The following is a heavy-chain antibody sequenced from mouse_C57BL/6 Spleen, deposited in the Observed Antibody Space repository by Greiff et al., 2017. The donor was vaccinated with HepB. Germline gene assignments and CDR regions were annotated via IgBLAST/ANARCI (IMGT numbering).Heavy chain of an antibody. CDR2: IYPGSGST. D-gene: IGHD1-1*01. J-gene: IGHJ2*01. Sequence: VQLQQSGAELVKPGASVKMSCKASGYTFTSYWITWVKQRPGQGLEWIGDIYPGSGSTNYNEKFKSKATLTVDTSSSTAYMQHSSLTSEDSAVYYCARYRYYYGSSYDYFDDWGQGTTLTVSS. CDR3: ARYRYYYGSSYDYFDD. V-gene: IGHV1-55*01. CDR1: GYTFTSYW.